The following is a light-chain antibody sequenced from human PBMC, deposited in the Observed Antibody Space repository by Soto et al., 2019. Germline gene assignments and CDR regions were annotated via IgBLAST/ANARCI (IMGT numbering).Light chain of an antibody. CDR1: SGDVGGYNL. J-gene: IGLJ1*01. CDR3: CSYAGNSEV. V-gene: IGLV2-23*02. CDR2: EVT. Sequence: XSALTQPASVSGSPGQSITIPCTGNSGDVGGYNLVSWYQQHPGKAPKLMIYEVTERPSGVSNRFSGSKSGNTASLTISGLQPDDEADYYCCSYAGNSEVFGTGTKVTVL.